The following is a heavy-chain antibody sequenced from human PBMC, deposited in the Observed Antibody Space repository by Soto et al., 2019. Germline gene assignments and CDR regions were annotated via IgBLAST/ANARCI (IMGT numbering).Heavy chain of an antibody. D-gene: IGHD3-3*01. J-gene: IGHJ4*02. V-gene: IGHV3-7*03. CDR2: IKQDGSEK. CDR3: ARPANCDFWSVGYFDY. Sequence: ESLQLSCAASRFTFSSYWMSWVRQAPGKGLEWVANIKQDGSEKYYVDSVKGRFTITRDNAKNSLYLQMKSLRAEDTAVYFCARPANCDFWSVGYFDYWGQGTLVTVSS. CDR1: RFTFSSYW.